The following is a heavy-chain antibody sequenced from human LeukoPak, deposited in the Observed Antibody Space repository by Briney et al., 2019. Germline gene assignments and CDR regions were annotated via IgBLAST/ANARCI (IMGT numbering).Heavy chain of an antibody. CDR2: LYSGGAA. CDR1: GLSVRDNY. J-gene: IGHJ6*02. Sequence: GGSLRLSCAVSGLSVRDNYLNWVRQTPGGGLECVSVLYSGGAAYYADSVKGRFTISRDTSKNTLSLQMNSLRVEDTALYYCARGVGDYGVYGMDVWGQGTTVTVSS. V-gene: IGHV3-53*01. CDR3: ARGVGDYGVYGMDV. D-gene: IGHD4-17*01.